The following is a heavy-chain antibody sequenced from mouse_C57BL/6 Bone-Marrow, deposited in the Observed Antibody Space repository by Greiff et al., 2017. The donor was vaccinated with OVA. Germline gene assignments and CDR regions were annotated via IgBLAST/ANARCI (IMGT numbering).Heavy chain of an antibody. V-gene: IGHV14-3*01. CDR3: ARPHYYGSSYDWYFDV. CDR2: IDPANGNT. J-gene: IGHJ1*03. D-gene: IGHD1-1*01. CDR1: GFNIKNTY. Sequence: VAELVRPGASVKLSCTASGFNIKNTYIHWVKQRPEQGLEWIGRIDPANGNTKYAPKFQGKATITADTSSNTAYLQLSSLTSEDTAIYYCARPHYYGSSYDWYFDVWGTGTTVTVSS.